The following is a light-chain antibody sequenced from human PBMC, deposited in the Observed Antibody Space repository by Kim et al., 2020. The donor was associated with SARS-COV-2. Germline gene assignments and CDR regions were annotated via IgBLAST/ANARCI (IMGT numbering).Light chain of an antibody. V-gene: IGKV3-15*01. CDR1: QSVSIN. Sequence: EIVMTQSPATLSVSPGVRATISCRASQSVSINLAWYQQNPGQAPRLLIYDASSRATGIPAKFSGSGSGTEFTLTISSLQSEDFAVYYCQQYDKWPLTFGGGTKVDIK. CDR2: DAS. J-gene: IGKJ4*01. CDR3: QQYDKWPLT.